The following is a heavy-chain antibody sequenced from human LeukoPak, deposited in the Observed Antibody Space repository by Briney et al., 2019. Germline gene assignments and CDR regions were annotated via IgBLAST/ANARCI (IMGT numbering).Heavy chain of an antibody. D-gene: IGHD3-22*01. V-gene: IGHV3-11*01. CDR1: GFSFSDFY. Sequence: GESLKISCAASGFSFSDFYMTWIRQAPGKGLEWVSYITSSNTSTPLYYADSVKGRFTISRDNAKNSLYLQMNSLRAEDTAVYYCAREIVVGETGSYFDYWGQGILVTVSS. CDR3: AREIVVGETGSYFDY. CDR2: ITSSNTSTPL. J-gene: IGHJ4*02.